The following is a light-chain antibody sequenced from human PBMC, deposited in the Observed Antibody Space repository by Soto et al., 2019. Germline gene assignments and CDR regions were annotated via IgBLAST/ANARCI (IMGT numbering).Light chain of an antibody. CDR3: QQTNTFPIA. Sequence: DIQMTQSPSSVSASVGDRITITCRASQDISSWLAWYQQKPGKAPKLLIYVASGLQSGVPSRFSGSGSGTYFTLTISSLQPEDFATYYCQQTNTFPIAFGQGTRLEIK. J-gene: IGKJ5*01. V-gene: IGKV1D-12*01. CDR1: QDISSW. CDR2: VAS.